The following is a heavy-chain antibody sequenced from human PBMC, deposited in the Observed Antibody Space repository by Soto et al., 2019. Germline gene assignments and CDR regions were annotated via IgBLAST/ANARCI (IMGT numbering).Heavy chain of an antibody. D-gene: IGHD2-8*01. CDR1: GYTFTTYG. J-gene: IGHJ6*03. Sequence: ASVKVSCKASGYTFTTYGISWVRQAPGQGLEWMGWISAYNGNTNYAQKLQGRVTMTTDTSTSTAYMELRSLRSDDTAVYYCARVGRIVLMVYARYYTDGWGNGTTVIVAS. CDR2: ISAYNGNT. V-gene: IGHV1-18*01. CDR3: ARVGRIVLMVYARYYTDG.